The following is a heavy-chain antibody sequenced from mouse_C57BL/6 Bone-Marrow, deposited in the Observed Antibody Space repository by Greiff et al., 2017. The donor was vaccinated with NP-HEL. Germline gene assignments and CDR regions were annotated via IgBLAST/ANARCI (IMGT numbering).Heavy chain of an antibody. V-gene: IGHV5-6*01. D-gene: IGHD1-1*01. Sequence: EVQLVESGGDLVKPGGSLKLSCAASGFTFSSYGMSWVRQTPDKRLEWVATISSGGSYTYYPDSVKGRFTISRDNAKNTLYLQMSSLKSEDTAMYYCARHHPYYYGSSWDYRGQGTTLTVSS. CDR2: ISSGGSYT. CDR3: ARHHPYYYGSSWDY. CDR1: GFTFSSYG. J-gene: IGHJ2*01.